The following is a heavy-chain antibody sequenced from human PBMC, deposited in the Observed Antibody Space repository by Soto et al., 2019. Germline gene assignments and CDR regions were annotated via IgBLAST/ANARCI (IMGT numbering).Heavy chain of an antibody. CDR3: ARDLSAGATAY. CDR1: VNGFASNR. Sequence: QVQLVQSEPELKQPGPSLKFPAKPFVNGFASNRLSWFQRAPGQGLEWMGWISGHSGNTQYAQKVQGRVTLTTDSSTNTAYMGIRSLTSDDTAVYYCARDLSAGATAYWGQGSLVTVSS. V-gene: IGHV1-18*01. CDR2: ISGHSGNT. J-gene: IGHJ4*02. D-gene: IGHD1-26*01.